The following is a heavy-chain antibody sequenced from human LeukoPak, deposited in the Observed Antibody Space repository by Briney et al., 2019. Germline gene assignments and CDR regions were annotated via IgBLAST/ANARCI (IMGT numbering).Heavy chain of an antibody. J-gene: IGHJ4*02. CDR3: AKDIVVVPAAPTGC. V-gene: IGHV3-30-3*01. CDR2: ISYDGSNK. CDR1: GFTFSSYA. Sequence: GGSLRLSCAASGFTFSSYAMHWVRQAPGKGLEWVAVISYDGSNKYYADSVKGRFTISRDNSKNTLYLQMNSLRAEDTAVYYCAKDIVVVPAAPTGCWGQGTLVTVSS. D-gene: IGHD2-2*01.